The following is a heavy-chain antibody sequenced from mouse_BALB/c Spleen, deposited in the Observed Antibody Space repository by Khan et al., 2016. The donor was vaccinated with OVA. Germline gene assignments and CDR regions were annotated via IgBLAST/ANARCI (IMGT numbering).Heavy chain of an antibody. J-gene: IGHJ2*01. CDR1: GYSITSDYA. CDR2: ISYSGRT. V-gene: IGHV3-2*02. CDR3: ARSVTITTVVATDFDY. Sequence: EVQLQESGPGLVNPSQSLSLTCTVTGYSITSDYAWNWIRQFPGNKLEWMGYISYSGRTSYNPSLKSRISITRDTSKNQVFLQLNSVTTVDTASYFCARSVTITTVVATDFDYWGQGTTLTVSS. D-gene: IGHD1-1*01.